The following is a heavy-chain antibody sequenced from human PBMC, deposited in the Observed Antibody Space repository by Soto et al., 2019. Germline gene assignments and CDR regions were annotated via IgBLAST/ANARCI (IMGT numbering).Heavy chain of an antibody. CDR1: GLSLSTSAVG. V-gene: IGHV2-5*02. J-gene: IGHJ6*02. CDR2: IYWDDDK. Sequence: QNTLKESGPTLVKPTQTLTLTCTFSGLSLSTSAVGVGWIRQPPGKALEWLALIYWDDDKRYSPSLKSRLTITKDTSKNQVVLTMTNMDPVDTATYYCAHSVTTVTLYYYYYYGMDVWGQGTTVTVSS. D-gene: IGHD4-17*01. CDR3: AHSVTTVTLYYYYYYGMDV.